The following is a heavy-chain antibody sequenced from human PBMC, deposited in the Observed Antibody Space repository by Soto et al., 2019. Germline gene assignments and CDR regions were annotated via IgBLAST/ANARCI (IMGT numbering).Heavy chain of an antibody. CDR1: GGSISSSSYY. CDR2: IYYSGST. Sequence: QLQLQESGPGLVKPSETLSLTCTVSGGSISSSSYYWGWIRQPPGKGLEWIGSIYYSGSTYYNPSLKSRVTISVDTSKNQFSLKLSSVTAADTAVYYCACGILRGWFDPWGLGTLVTVSS. J-gene: IGHJ5*02. CDR3: ACGILRGWFDP. V-gene: IGHV4-39*01.